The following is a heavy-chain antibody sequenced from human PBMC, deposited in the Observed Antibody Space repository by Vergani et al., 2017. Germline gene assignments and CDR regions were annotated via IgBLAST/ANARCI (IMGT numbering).Heavy chain of an antibody. D-gene: IGHD6-19*01. CDR3: AGHSTVEWLVKLGWIDP. CDR2: IYYSWST. CDR1: GASIRSSNYY. J-gene: IGHJ5*02. Sequence: QLQLQESGPGLVKPSATLDLTCSVSGASIRSSNYYWGWIRQPPGKGLEWIASIYYSWSTYYNPSLKSRVTISLDTSKNQFSLKLSSVTAADTAVYFCAGHSTVEWLVKLGWIDPWGQGILVTVSS. V-gene: IGHV4-39*01.